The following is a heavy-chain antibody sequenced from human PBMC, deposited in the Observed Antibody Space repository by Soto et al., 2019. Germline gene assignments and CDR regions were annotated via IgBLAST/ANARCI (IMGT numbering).Heavy chain of an antibody. CDR2: IYWDDDK. Sequence: QITLKESGPTLVKPTQNLTLTCTFSGFSLSTTEEGVGWIRQPPGKAPEWLALIYWDDDKRYSPSLKTRLTITKDTSKNQVVLTVTNVDPVDTATYYCAHGSCFGADCYPNPYFDFWGQGILVTVSS. CDR1: GFSLSTTEEG. J-gene: IGHJ4*02. CDR3: AHGSCFGADCYPNPYFDF. V-gene: IGHV2-5*02. D-gene: IGHD2-21*02.